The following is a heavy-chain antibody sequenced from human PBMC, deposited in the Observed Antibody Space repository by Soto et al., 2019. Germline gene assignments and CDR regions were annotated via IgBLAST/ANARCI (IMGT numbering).Heavy chain of an antibody. V-gene: IGHV1-8*01. CDR1: GYTFTSYD. J-gene: IGHJ4*02. CDR3: ASRRPGYSSSWYSFDY. D-gene: IGHD6-13*01. Sequence: QVQLVQSGAEVKKPGASVKVSCKASGYTFTSYDINWVRQATGQGLEWMGWMNPNSGNTGYAQKFQGRVTMTRNTSKSTAYMELSSLRSEDTAVYYWASRRPGYSSSWYSFDYWGQGTLVTVSS. CDR2: MNPNSGNT.